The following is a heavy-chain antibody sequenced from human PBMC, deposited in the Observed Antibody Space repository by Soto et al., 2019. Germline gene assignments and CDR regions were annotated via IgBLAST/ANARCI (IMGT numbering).Heavy chain of an antibody. CDR2: ISYDGSNK. CDR1: GFTFSSYG. J-gene: IGHJ4*02. D-gene: IGHD6-13*01. Sequence: SLRLSFSASGFTFSSYGRHWVRQAPGKGLEWVAVISYDGSNKYYADSVKGRFTISRDNSKNTLYLQMNSLRAEDTAVYYCAKPRYPSSIRWVFGSNFDYWGQGP. V-gene: IGHV3-30*18. CDR3: AKPRYPSSIRWVFGSNFDY.